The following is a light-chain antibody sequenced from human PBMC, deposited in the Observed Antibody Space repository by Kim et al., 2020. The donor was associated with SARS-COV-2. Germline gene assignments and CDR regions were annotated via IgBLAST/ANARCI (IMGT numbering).Light chain of an antibody. CDR2: AAS. CDR1: QSISNY. Sequence: IQMTQSPSSLSASVGDRVTITCRASQSISNYLNWYQQRPGKAPKVLIYAASILQSGVPSRFSGSGSGTDFTLTISSLQPEDFANYYCKQSYSEFSEFTFGQGTKLEI. CDR3: KQSYSEFSEFT. J-gene: IGKJ2*01. V-gene: IGKV1-39*01.